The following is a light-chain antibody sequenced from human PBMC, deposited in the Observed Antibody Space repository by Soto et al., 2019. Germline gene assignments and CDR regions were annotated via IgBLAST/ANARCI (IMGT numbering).Light chain of an antibody. CDR1: QSISTY. J-gene: IGKJ1*01. Sequence: DIQMTQSPSSLSASVGDRVTITCRASQSISTYLNWYQHKPGKAPKVLIYAVSSLQSGVPSRFSGSGSGTEFTLTISSLQPDDFATYYCQQYNSAPWTFGQGTKVDIK. CDR3: QQYNSAPWT. CDR2: AVS. V-gene: IGKV1-39*01.